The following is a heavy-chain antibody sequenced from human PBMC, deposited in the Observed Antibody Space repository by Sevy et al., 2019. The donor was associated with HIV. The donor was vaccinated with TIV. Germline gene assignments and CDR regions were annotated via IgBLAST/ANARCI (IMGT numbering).Heavy chain of an antibody. CDR1: GFIFRSYR. Sequence: QAGGSLRLSCAASGFIFRSYRMSWVRQAPGKGLEWVSYISSSSSAIYYADSVKGRFTISRDNAKNSLYLQMNSLRDEDTAVYYCARGEEQTITNFDYWGQGTLVTVSS. V-gene: IGHV3-48*02. CDR3: ARGEEQTITNFDY. CDR2: ISSSSSAI. D-gene: IGHD3-16*01. J-gene: IGHJ4*02.